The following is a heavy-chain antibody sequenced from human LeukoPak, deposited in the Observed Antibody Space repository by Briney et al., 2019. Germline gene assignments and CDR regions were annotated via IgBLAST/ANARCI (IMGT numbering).Heavy chain of an antibody. Sequence: GGSLRLSCAASGFTFSSYWMSWVRQAPGKGLEWVANIKQDGSEKYYVDSVKGRFTISRDNAKNSLYLQMNSLRAEDTAVYYCARDDSSGYYEYFQHWGQGTLVTVSS. CDR2: IKQDGSEK. J-gene: IGHJ1*01. CDR1: GFTFSSYW. V-gene: IGHV3-7*01. D-gene: IGHD3-22*01. CDR3: ARDDSSGYYEYFQH.